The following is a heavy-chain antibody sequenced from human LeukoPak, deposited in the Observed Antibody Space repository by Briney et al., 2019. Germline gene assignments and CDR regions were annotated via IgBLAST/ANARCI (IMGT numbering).Heavy chain of an antibody. CDR2: IIPIFGTA. J-gene: IGHJ4*02. V-gene: IGHV1-69*05. D-gene: IGHD4-17*01. Sequence: SVKVSCKASGVTFSSYAISWVRQAPGQGLEWMGRIIPIFGTANYAQKFQGRVTITTDESTSTAYMELSSLRSEDTAVYYCARSSPYGDYLFDYWGQGTLVTVSS. CDR1: GVTFSSYA. CDR3: ARSSPYGDYLFDY.